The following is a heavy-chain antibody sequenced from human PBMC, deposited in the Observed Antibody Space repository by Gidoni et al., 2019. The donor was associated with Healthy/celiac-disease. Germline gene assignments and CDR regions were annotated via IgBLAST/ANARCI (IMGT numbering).Heavy chain of an antibody. Sequence: QVQLVESGGGVVQPGRSLGLSCAASGFTFSSYGMPWVRQAPGKGLEWVAVISYDGSNKYYADSVKGRFTISRDNSKNTLYLQMNSLRAEDTAVYYCAKDERPYDSSGYPDYWGQGTLVTVSS. CDR3: AKDERPYDSSGYPDY. CDR2: ISYDGSNK. V-gene: IGHV3-30*18. D-gene: IGHD3-22*01. J-gene: IGHJ4*02. CDR1: GFTFSSYG.